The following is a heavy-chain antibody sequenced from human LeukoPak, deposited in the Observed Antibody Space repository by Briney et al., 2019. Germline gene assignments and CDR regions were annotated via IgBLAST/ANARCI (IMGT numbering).Heavy chain of an antibody. CDR1: GYSFTSYW. CDR2: IYPGDSDT. J-gene: IGHJ4*02. D-gene: IGHD4-17*01. V-gene: IGHV5-51*01. Sequence: GESLKISCKGSGYSFTSYWIGWVRQMPGKGLEWMGIIYPGDSDTRYSPSFQGQVTISADKSISTAYLQWSSLKAPDTAMYYCARQHPTNDYGDSFDYWGQGTLVTVSS. CDR3: ARQHPTNDYGDSFDY.